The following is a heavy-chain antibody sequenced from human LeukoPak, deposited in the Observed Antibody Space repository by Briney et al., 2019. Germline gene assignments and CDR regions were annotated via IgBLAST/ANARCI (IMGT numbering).Heavy chain of an antibody. CDR3: AKDPQVAAPGPYYFHF. J-gene: IGHJ4*02. V-gene: IGHV3-30*18. D-gene: IGHD6-25*01. CDR2: ISFDGSNE. CDR1: GFTFSSYG. Sequence: PGGSLRLSCAASGFTFSSYGMHWVRQAPGKGLEWVTVISFDGSNEYYADSVKGRFTISRDNSKNTLYLQMNSLRAEDTAVYYCAKDPQVAAPGPYYFHFWGQGTLVTVSS.